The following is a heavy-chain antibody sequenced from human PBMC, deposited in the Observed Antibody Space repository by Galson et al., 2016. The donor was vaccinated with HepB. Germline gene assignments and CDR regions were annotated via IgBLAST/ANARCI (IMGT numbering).Heavy chain of an antibody. CDR3: VRGYDSGGYYSWGVFDY. Sequence: SETLSLTCIVSGASVSSAAYYWSWVRQPPGKTLEWIGYIYHSGSTKYNPSLQNRVTISVDTSTNQFSLKLSSVTAADTAVYYCVRGYDSGGYYSWGVFDYWGQGTLVTGSS. D-gene: IGHD3-22*01. J-gene: IGHJ4*02. CDR2: IYHSGST. V-gene: IGHV4-61*08. CDR1: GASVSSAAYY.